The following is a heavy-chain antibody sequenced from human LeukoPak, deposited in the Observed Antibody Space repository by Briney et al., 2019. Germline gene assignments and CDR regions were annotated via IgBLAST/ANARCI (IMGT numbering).Heavy chain of an antibody. D-gene: IGHD2-15*01. J-gene: IGHJ5*02. Sequence: GGSLRLSGTVSGFIFSDSWMAWIRQAPGKGLEWVAIIEKNGSGKNYVDSVKGRFIISRDNAKNPLFLQMDSLKVEDTAIYYCTTDRWYSADHWGQGTLVTVSS. CDR2: IEKNGSGK. CDR1: GFIFSDSW. V-gene: IGHV3-7*03. CDR3: TTDRWYSADH.